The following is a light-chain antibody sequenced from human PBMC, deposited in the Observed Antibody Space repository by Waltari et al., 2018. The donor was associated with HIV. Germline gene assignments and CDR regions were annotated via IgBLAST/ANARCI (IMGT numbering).Light chain of an antibody. J-gene: IGLJ2*01. Sequence: QSVLTQAPSASGTPGQRFPLSCSGTRSNIGFNFLSWYQQLLGMAPKLLIYSNNGRPSRVPDRLSGSKSGTSASLAISGLRSEDEAVYFCAAWDDSVSGWAFGEGTKVTVL. V-gene: IGLV1-47*01. CDR1: RSNIGFNF. CDR3: AAWDDSVSGWA. CDR2: SNN.